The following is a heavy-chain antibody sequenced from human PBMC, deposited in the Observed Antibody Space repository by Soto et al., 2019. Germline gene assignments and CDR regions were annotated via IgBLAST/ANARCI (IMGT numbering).Heavy chain of an antibody. CDR2: ISSSGSYI. J-gene: IGHJ5*02. CDR3: ARDPGVRGGGWFDP. CDR1: GFTFSSYS. Sequence: EVQLVESGGGLVKPGGSLRLSCAASGFTFSSYSMNWVRQAPGKGLEWVSSISSSGSYIYYADSVKGRFTISRDNAKNSLYLQMNSLRAEDTAVYYCARDPGVRGGGWFDPWGQGTLVTVSS. D-gene: IGHD3-10*01. V-gene: IGHV3-21*01.